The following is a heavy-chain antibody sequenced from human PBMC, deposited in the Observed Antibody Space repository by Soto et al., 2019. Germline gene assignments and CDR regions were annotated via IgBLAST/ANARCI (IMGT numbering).Heavy chain of an antibody. D-gene: IGHD3-22*01. CDR2: ISYDEINK. CDR1: GVTLTNVW. V-gene: IGHV3-30*03. CDR3: ATREYYYDSSGYFDY. Sequence: QPGGSLRLSCAVSGVTLTNVWMNWVRQAPGKGPEWVAIISYDEINKYYADSVKGRFTISRDNSKNTLYLQMNSLRAEDTAVYYCATREYYYDSSGYFDYWGQGTLVTVSS. J-gene: IGHJ4*02.